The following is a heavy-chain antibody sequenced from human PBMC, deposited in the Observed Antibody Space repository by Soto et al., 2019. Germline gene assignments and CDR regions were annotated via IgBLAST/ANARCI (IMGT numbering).Heavy chain of an antibody. CDR3: ARRYGYAFDI. Sequence: QVQLQESGPGLVKPSETLSLTCTVSGGSISSYYWSWIRQPPGKGLEWIGYIYYSGSTNYNPSLKSRVTISVDTSKNQFSLKLSSVTAADTAVYYCARRYGYAFDIWGQGTMVTGSS. J-gene: IGHJ3*02. V-gene: IGHV4-59*01. D-gene: IGHD4-17*01. CDR1: GGSISSYY. CDR2: IYYSGST.